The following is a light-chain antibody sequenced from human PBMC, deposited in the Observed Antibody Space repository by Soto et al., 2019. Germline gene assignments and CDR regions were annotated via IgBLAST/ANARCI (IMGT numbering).Light chain of an antibody. J-gene: IGKJ4*01. CDR1: QGVSSS. CDR2: GAS. V-gene: IGKV1-8*01. Sequence: AIRMTRSPSSFAASTGXRVTITCRPSQGVSSSLAWYQQKPGSAPRLLIYGASTLHSGVPSRFSASGSGTDLTLTISSLQSEDFATYYCQQYYNYPPTFGGGTKVDIK. CDR3: QQYYNYPPT.